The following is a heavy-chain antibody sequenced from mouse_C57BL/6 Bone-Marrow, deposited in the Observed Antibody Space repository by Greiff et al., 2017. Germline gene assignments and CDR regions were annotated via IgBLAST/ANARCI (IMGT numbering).Heavy chain of an antibody. V-gene: IGHV1-7*01. CDR1: GYTFTSYW. CDR3: TRCLAMDY. J-gene: IGHJ4*01. CDR2: INPSSGYT. Sequence: QVQLQQSGAELAKPGASVKLSCKASGYTFTSYWMHWVKQRPGQGLEWIGYINPSSGYTKYNQKFKDKATLTADKSSSTAYMQMSSLSYEDSAVYYCTRCLAMDYWGQGTSVTVSS.